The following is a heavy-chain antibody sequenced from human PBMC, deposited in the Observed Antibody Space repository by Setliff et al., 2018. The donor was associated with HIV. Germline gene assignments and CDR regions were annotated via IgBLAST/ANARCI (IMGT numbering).Heavy chain of an antibody. J-gene: IGHJ4*02. CDR1: GDAISPYY. CDR3: TRHLPVYYGSGVSYYFDY. CDR2: FANDGST. Sequence: SETLSLTCSVSGDAISPYYWSWIRQPPGKGLEWIGYFANDGSTNYNPPLKSRLSISVDTSKTEVSLKLTSVTAADTAMYYCTRHLPVYYGSGVSYYFDYWGQGILVTVS. V-gene: IGHV4-59*08. D-gene: IGHD3-10*01.